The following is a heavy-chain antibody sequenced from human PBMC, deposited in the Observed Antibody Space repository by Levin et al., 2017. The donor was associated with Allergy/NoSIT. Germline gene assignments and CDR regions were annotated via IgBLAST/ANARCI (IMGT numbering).Heavy chain of an antibody. CDR1: GFTFSIYA. V-gene: IGHV3-23*01. J-gene: IGHJ6*02. D-gene: IGHD4-17*01. CDR3: AKDRDGDYASGYYYGMDV. CDR2: IGGSGGST. Sequence: GGSLRLSCAASGFTFSIYAMSWVRQAPGKGLEWVSLIGGSGGSTHYADSVKGRFTISRDNSKNTLYLQMNSLRAEDTAVYYCAKDRDGDYASGYYYGMDVWGQGTTVTVSS.